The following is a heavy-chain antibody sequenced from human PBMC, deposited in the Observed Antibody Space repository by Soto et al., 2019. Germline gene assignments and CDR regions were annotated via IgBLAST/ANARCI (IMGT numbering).Heavy chain of an antibody. CDR3: ARANWYSEY. D-gene: IGHD7-27*01. Sequence: QVHLQESGLGLVKPSETLSLTCTVSGGSINNHYWSWIRQPPGRGLEWIGYIYYTGSTNYNPSLKSRVTMSVDTSKNQFSLNLTSLTAADTAIYYCARANWYSEYWGQGTLVTVSS. CDR2: IYYTGST. J-gene: IGHJ4*02. CDR1: GGSINNHY. V-gene: IGHV4-59*11.